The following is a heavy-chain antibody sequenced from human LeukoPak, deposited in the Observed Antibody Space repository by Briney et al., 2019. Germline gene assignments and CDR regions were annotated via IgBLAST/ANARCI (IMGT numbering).Heavy chain of an antibody. CDR3: ARHRGNRPRIDY. D-gene: IGHD1-14*01. J-gene: IGHJ4*02. V-gene: IGHV4-34*01. CDR1: GGSFSGYY. CDR2: INHSGST. Sequence: SETLSLTCAVYGGSFSGYYWSWIRQPPGKGLEWIGEINHSGSTNYNPSLKSRVTISVDTSKNQFSLKLSSVPAADTAVYYCARHRGNRPRIDYWGQGTLVTVSS.